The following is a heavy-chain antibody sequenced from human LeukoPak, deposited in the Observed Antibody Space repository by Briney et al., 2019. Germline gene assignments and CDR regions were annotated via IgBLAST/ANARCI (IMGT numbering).Heavy chain of an antibody. CDR1: GYTFTSYY. CDR2: INPNSGGT. Sequence: GASVKVSCKASGYTFTSYYMHWVRQAPGQGLEWMGWINPNSGGTNYAQKFQDRVTMTRDTSISTAYMELSRLRSDDTAVYYCARDLVVRDFWSGWNAFDIWGQGTMVTVSS. J-gene: IGHJ3*02. CDR3: ARDLVVRDFWSGWNAFDI. V-gene: IGHV1-2*02. D-gene: IGHD3-3*01.